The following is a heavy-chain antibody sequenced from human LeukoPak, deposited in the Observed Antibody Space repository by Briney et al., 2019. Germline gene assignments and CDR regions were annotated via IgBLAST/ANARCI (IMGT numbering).Heavy chain of an antibody. V-gene: IGHV1-46*01. J-gene: IGHJ1*01. CDR1: GYTFTSYY. CDR2: INPSGCST. D-gene: IGHD3-22*01. Sequence: AXVKVSCKASGYTFTSYYMHWVRQAPGQGIEWMGVINPSGCSTSYAQNFHRRLTMTRDTSTSTVYMELSSLRSDDTAVYYCARDPGYYDSSGYPVVGYFQHWGQGTLVTVSS. CDR3: ARDPGYYDSSGYPVVGYFQH.